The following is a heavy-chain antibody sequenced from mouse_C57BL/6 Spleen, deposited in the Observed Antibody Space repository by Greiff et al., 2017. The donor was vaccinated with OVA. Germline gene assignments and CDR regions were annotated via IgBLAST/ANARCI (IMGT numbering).Heavy chain of an antibody. CDR3: ASEMDYYGSSYWYFDV. J-gene: IGHJ1*03. V-gene: IGHV1-55*01. D-gene: IGHD1-1*01. Sequence: QVQLQQPGAELVKPGASVKMSCKASGYTFTSYWITWVKQRPGQGLAWIGDIYPGSGSTNYNEKFKSKATLTVDTSSSTAYMHLRSLTSSDSAVYYCASEMDYYGSSYWYFDVWGTRTTVTVSS. CDR2: IYPGSGST. CDR1: GYTFTSYW.